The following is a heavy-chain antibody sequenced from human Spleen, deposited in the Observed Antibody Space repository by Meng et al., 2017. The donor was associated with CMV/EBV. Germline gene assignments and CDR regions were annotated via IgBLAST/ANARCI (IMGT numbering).Heavy chain of an antibody. Sequence: SVKVSCKASGGTFSSYTISWVRQAPGQGLEWMGRIIPILGIANYAQKFQGRVTITADKSTSTAYMELSSLRSEDTAVYYCARYHCSSTSCYPSYYYGMDDWGQGTTVTVSS. CDR2: IIPILGIA. V-gene: IGHV1-69*02. CDR1: GGTFSSYT. J-gene: IGHJ6*02. D-gene: IGHD2-2*01. CDR3: ARYHCSSTSCYPSYYYGMDD.